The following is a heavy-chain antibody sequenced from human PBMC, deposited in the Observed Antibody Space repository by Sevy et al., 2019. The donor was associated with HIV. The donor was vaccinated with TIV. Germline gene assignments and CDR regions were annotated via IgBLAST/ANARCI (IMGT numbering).Heavy chain of an antibody. J-gene: IGHJ4*02. Sequence: GGSLRLSCKASGFSFTDFWMQWVRQVPGKGPEWVANINQDGSEMYYVDSGKGRFTISRDNAESALYLQMHGLRAEDAATYFCARRYFDLWGQGTVVTVSS. V-gene: IGHV3-7*01. CDR2: INQDGSEM. CDR1: GFSFTDFW. CDR3: ARRYFDL.